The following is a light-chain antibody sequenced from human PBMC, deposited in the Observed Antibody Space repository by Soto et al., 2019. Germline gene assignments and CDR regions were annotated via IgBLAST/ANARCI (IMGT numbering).Light chain of an antibody. V-gene: IGKV3-15*01. CDR3: QQYAKEPLT. J-gene: IGKJ1*01. Sequence: EIVMTQSAASLAVSQCERATSSCRASHSVSSNLAWYQQRPGQAPRLRISGASTRATVIPARFIVMGSWQEFTLTISSLKYEDLAVYDGQQYAKEPLTFGQGTKVDI. CDR1: HSVSSN. CDR2: GAS.